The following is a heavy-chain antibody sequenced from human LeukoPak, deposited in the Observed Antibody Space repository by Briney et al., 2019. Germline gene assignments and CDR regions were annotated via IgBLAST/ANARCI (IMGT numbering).Heavy chain of an antibody. V-gene: IGHV1-69*04. D-gene: IGHD2-2*01. CDR2: IIPILGIA. Sequence: ASVKVSCKASGGTFSSYAISWVRQAPGQGLEWMGRIIPILGIANYAQKFQGRVTITADKSTSTAYMELSSLRSEDTAVYYCARARQIVVVPAAMPVEYYYYGMDVWGQGTTVTVSS. CDR3: ARARQIVVVPAAMPVEYYYYGMDV. CDR1: GGTFSSYA. J-gene: IGHJ6*02.